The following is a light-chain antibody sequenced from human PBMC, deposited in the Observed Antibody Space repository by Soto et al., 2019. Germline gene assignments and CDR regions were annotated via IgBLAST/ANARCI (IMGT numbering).Light chain of an antibody. CDR1: QSVSSY. V-gene: IGKV3-11*01. Sequence: EIVLTQSPAILSLSPGEGATLSCRASQSVSSYLVWYQQKPGQAPRLLIYDASKRATGIPARFSGSGSGTDFTLTISSLEPEDFAVYYCQQRSSRPPMYTFGQGTKVDIK. CDR3: QQRSSRPPMYT. CDR2: DAS. J-gene: IGKJ2*01.